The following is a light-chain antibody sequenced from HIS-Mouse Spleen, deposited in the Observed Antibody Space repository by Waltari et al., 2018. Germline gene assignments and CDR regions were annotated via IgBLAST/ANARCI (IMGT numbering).Light chain of an antibody. Sequence: QSALTQPASVSGSPGQSITISCTGTSSDGGGYNYVSWYQQPPGKAPKLMIYEVSNRPSGVSNRFSGSKSGNTASLTISGLQAEDEADYYCSSYTSSSTFFGTGTKVTVL. J-gene: IGLJ1*01. CDR1: SSDGGGYNY. V-gene: IGLV2-14*01. CDR3: SSYTSSSTF. CDR2: EVS.